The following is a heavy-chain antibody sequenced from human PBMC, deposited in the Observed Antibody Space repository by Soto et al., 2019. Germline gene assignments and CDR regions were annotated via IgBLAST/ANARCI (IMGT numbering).Heavy chain of an antibody. CDR3: AKHHGGVLSHFHS. J-gene: IGHJ4*02. CDR1: GFTFSSYA. Sequence: EVQRLESGGNLVQPGGSLRLSCAASGFTFSSYALTWFRQAPGKGLEWISGISGSGGSTYYADFVKGRFTISRDNSMHTLYLQMDSLSAEDTAIYYCAKHHGGVLSHFHSWGQGTPVTVSS. CDR2: ISGSGGST. V-gene: IGHV3-23*01. D-gene: IGHD3-10*01.